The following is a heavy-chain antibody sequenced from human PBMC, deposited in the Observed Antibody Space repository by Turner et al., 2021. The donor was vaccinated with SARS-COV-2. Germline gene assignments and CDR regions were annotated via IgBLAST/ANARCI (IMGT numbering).Heavy chain of an antibody. J-gene: IGHJ5*01. CDR3: ARVASYYFDGRLWVGPLDT. D-gene: IGHD3-9*01. CDR2: IAAGADYT. V-gene: IGHV3-23*01. Sequence: QLFESGGGLEASGKSLRLSCVASGFRFGVSFMAWVRQAPGKGLEFVSSIAAGADYTCYSDSVRGRFAVSRGNLKNTLYLEMNSLRVGDSALYYCARVASYYFDGRLWVGPLDTWGQGTLVSVS. CDR1: GFRFGVSF.